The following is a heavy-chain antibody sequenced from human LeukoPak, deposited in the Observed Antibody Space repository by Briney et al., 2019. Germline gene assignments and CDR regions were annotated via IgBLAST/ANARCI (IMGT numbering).Heavy chain of an antibody. V-gene: IGHV4-39*07. CDR1: GGSISSSSYY. D-gene: IGHD2-15*01. J-gene: IGHJ4*02. Sequence: SETLSLTCTVSGGSISSSSYYWGWIRQPPGKGLEWIGSIYYSGSTYYNPSLKSRVTISVDTSKNQFSLKLSSMTAADTAVYYCARVTPYCSGGSCYSRVGYFDYWGQGTLVTVSS. CDR2: IYYSGST. CDR3: ARVTPYCSGGSCYSRVGYFDY.